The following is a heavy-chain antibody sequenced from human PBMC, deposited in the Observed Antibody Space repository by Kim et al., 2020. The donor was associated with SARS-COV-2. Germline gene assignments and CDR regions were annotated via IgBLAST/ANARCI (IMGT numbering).Heavy chain of an antibody. CDR3: MKGGWGWIWDH. J-gene: IGHJ4*02. Sequence: GGSLRLSCTTSGFTFTGYAMSWVRQAPGKGLEWVSSIDGSDGTTYYVDSVKGRFTISRDNSKNTLYLQMKSLRADDTAVYYCMKGGWGWIWDHWGQGTRVTVS. D-gene: IGHD2-2*03. CDR2: IDGSDGTT. CDR1: GFTFTGYA. V-gene: IGHV3-23*01.